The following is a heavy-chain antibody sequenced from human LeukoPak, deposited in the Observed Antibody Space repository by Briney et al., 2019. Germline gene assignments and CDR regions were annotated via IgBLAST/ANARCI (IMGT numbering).Heavy chain of an antibody. CDR1: GFTFSSYG. D-gene: IGHD5-24*01. V-gene: IGHV3-21*04. CDR2: ITSSSSYI. J-gene: IGHJ4*02. CDR3: AREQEWRDGYND. Sequence: GGSLRLSCAASGFTFSSYGMNWVRQAPGKGLEWVSSITSSSSYIYYADSVKGRFTISRDNAKNSLYLQMNSLRAEDTAVYYCAREQEWRDGYNDWGQGTLVTVSS.